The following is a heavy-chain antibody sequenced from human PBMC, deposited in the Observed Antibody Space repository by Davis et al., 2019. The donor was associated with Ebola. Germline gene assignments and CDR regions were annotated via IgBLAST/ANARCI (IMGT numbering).Heavy chain of an antibody. Sequence: ASVKVSCKASGGTFSSYAISWVRQAPGHGLEWMGIINPSGGSTSYAQKFQGRVTMTRDTSTSTVYMELSRLRSDDTAVYYCARESNYGSGSFGAFDIWGQGTMVTVSS. CDR1: GGTFSSYA. D-gene: IGHD3-10*01. V-gene: IGHV1-46*01. CDR3: ARESNYGSGSFGAFDI. CDR2: INPSGGST. J-gene: IGHJ3*02.